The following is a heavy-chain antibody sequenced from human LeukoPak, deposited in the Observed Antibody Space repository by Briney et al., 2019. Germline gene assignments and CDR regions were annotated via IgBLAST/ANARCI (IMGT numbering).Heavy chain of an antibody. CDR3: ARDKGGFLYFGEYDP. D-gene: IGHD3-10*01. V-gene: IGHV4-61*02. Sequence: SQTLSLTCTVSGASISSGSHHWSWIRQPPGNELQCIGRIYTSESTNYNPSLKSRVSISVDMSKNQFSLKLSSVTAADTAVYYCARDKGGFLYFGEYDPWGQGTLVTVSS. CDR1: GASISSGSHH. J-gene: IGHJ5*02. CDR2: IYTSEST.